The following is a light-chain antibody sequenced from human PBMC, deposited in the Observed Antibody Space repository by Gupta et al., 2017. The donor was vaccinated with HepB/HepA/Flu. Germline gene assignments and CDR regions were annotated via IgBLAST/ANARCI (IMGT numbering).Light chain of an antibody. J-gene: IGLJ2*01. V-gene: IGLV1-44*01. CDR1: SSSIGSNT. CDR2: SDN. Sequence: QSVLTQPPSVSGTPVQRVIIPCSGSSSSIGSNTVNWYKQLPGTAPKLLIYSDNRRLSGVPDRFSGSKSGTSASLAISGLQSEDEADFYCASWDDSLNALFGGGTKLTVL. CDR3: ASWDDSLNAL.